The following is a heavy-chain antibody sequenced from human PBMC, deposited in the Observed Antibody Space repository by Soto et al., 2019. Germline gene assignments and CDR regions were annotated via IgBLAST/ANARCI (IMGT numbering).Heavy chain of an antibody. Sequence: QVQLVESGGGVVQPGRSLRLSCAASGFTFSSYGMHWVRQAPGTGLEWVAVISYDGSNKYYADSVKGRFTISRDNSKNTLYLQTNSLRAEDTAVSYCAKGRGSSWYEVFDYWGQGTLVTVSS. CDR2: ISYDGSNK. CDR1: GFTFSSYG. V-gene: IGHV3-30*18. J-gene: IGHJ4*02. D-gene: IGHD6-13*01. CDR3: AKGRGSSWYEVFDY.